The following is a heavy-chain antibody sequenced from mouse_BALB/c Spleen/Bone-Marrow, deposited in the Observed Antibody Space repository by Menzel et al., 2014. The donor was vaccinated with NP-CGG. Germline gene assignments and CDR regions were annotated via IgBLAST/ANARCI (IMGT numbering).Heavy chain of an antibody. CDR2: IYPGNSDT. D-gene: IGHD3-1*01. Sequence: VQLQQSGTVLARPGAAVKMSCKASGYTFSNYWMHWVKQRPGQGLEWIGTIYPGNSDTTYNQKFKGKAKLAAVTSTSTVYMELSSLTNEDSAVYYCTTLARSYLVYWVQGTTLKVSS. CDR3: TTLARSYLVY. J-gene: IGHJ2*01. CDR1: GYTFSNYW. V-gene: IGHV1-5*01.